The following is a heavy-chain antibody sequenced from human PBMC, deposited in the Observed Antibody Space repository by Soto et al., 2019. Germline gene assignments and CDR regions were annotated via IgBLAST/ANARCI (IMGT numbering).Heavy chain of an antibody. CDR2: IYYSGST. CDR3: ARDGGSSYDY. D-gene: IGHD2-15*01. CDR1: GGSISSYY. Sequence: SETLSLTCTVPGGSISSYYWSWIRQPPGKGLEWIGYIYYSGSTNYNPSLKSRVTISVDTSKNQFSLKLSSVTAADTAVYYCARDGGSSYDYWGQGTLVTVYS. V-gene: IGHV4-59*01. J-gene: IGHJ4*02.